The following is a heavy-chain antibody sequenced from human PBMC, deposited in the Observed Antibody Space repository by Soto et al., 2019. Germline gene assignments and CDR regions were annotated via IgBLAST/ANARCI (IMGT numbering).Heavy chain of an antibody. J-gene: IGHJ5*02. Sequence: ASVKVSCKASGYTFTSYGISWVRQAPGQGLEWMGWISAYNGNTNYAQKLQGRVTMTTDTSTSTAYMELRSLRSDDTAVYYCARLADSSSWPHGVEGGDWFDPWGQGTLVTVSS. CDR1: GYTFTSYG. V-gene: IGHV1-18*01. D-gene: IGHD6-13*01. CDR2: ISAYNGNT. CDR3: ARLADSSSWPHGVEGGDWFDP.